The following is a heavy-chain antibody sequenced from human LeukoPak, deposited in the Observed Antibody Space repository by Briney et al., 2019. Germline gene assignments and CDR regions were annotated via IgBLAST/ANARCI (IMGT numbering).Heavy chain of an antibody. D-gene: IGHD6-13*01. CDR2: ISSSGSTI. CDR3: AKDQTAAVGQLDY. CDR1: GFTFSDYY. V-gene: IGHV3-11*01. Sequence: GGSLRLSCAASGFTFSDYYMSWIRQAPGKGLEWVSYISSSGSTIYYADSVKGRFTISRDNSQNTLYLHMNSLRAEDTAVYYCAKDQTAAVGQLDYWGQGTVVTVSS. J-gene: IGHJ4*02.